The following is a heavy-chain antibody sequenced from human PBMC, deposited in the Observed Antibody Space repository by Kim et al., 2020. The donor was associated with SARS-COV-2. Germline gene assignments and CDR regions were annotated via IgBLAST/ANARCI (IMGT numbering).Heavy chain of an antibody. Sequence: GESLKISCKGSGYSFTSYWIAWVRQMPGKGLEWMGIIYPGDSDTRYRPSFEGQVLISVDKSISTAYLQWGTLKASDSAMYYCVRGEKLGTTVAAFDIWGQ. D-gene: IGHD1-7*01. V-gene: IGHV5-51*01. CDR2: IYPGDSDT. CDR3: VRGEKLGTTVAAFDI. CDR1: GYSFTSYW. J-gene: IGHJ3*02.